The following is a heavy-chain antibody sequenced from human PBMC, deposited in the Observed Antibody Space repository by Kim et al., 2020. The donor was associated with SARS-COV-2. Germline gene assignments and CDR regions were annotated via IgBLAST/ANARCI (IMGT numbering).Heavy chain of an antibody. Sequence: LKSRVTISVDTAKNQFSLKLSSVTAADTAVYYCARPYCGGDCYSNWFDPWGQGALVTVSS. J-gene: IGHJ5*02. CDR3: ARPYCGGDCYSNWFDP. D-gene: IGHD2-21*02. V-gene: IGHV4-39*01.